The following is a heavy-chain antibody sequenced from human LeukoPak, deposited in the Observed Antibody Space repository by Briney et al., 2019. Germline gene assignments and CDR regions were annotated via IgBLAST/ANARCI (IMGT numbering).Heavy chain of an antibody. V-gene: IGHV1-3*01. CDR3: ARDQSIAVAGTFGH. CDR2: INAGNGNT. CDR1: GYTFTSYA. D-gene: IGHD6-19*01. J-gene: IGHJ4*02. Sequence: ASVNVSCKASGYTFTSYAMHWVRQAPGQRLEWMGWINAGNGNTKYSQKFQGRVTITRDTSASTAYMELSSLRSEDTAVYYCARDQSIAVAGTFGHWGQGTLVTVSS.